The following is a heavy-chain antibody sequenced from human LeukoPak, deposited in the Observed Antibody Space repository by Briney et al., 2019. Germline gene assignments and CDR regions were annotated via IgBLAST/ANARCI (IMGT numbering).Heavy chain of an antibody. J-gene: IGHJ4*02. D-gene: IGHD1-26*01. Sequence: GGSLRLSCAASGFTFSDYYMSWIRQAPGKGLEWVSYISTSGSAIYYADSVKGRFTISRDNAKNSLYLQMNSLRAEDTAVYYCARIVGTTRVDYWGQGTLVTVSS. CDR3: ARIVGTTRVDY. CDR2: ISTSGSAI. CDR1: GFTFSDYY. V-gene: IGHV3-11*01.